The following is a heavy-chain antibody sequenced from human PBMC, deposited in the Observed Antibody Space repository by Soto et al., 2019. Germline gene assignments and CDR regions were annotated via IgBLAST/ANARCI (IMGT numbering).Heavy chain of an antibody. D-gene: IGHD5-12*01. CDR1: GFTFSSYG. CDR3: AREGVAVGMDV. Sequence: QMQLVESGGGVVQPGRSLRLSCAASGFTFSSYGMHWVRQAPGKGLEWVAVIWYDGSNKYYADSVKGRFTISRDNSKNTLYLQMNSLRAEDTAVYYCAREGVAVGMDVWGQGTTVTASS. V-gene: IGHV3-33*01. CDR2: IWYDGSNK. J-gene: IGHJ6*02.